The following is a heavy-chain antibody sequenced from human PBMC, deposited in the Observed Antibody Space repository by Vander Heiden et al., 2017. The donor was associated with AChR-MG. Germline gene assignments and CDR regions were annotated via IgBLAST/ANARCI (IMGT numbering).Heavy chain of an antibody. D-gene: IGHD5-18*01. CDR2: ISYDGSNK. V-gene: IGHV3-30-3*01. J-gene: IGHJ4*02. CDR3: ASLRPIQKIDY. CDR1: GFTFSSYA. Sequence: QVQLVESGGGVVQPWRSLRLSCAASGFTFSSYAMHWVRQAPGKGLEWVAVISYDGSNKYYADSVKGRFTISRDNSKNTLYLQMNSLRAEDTAVYYCASLRPIQKIDYWGQGTLVTVSS.